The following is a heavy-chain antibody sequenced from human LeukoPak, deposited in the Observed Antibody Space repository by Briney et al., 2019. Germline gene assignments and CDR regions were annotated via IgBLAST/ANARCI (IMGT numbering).Heavy chain of an antibody. D-gene: IGHD6-6*01. Sequence: PSETLSLTCAVSGYSISSGYCWGWIRQPPGKGLEWIGNIYHSGSTYYNPSLKSRVTISVDTSKNQFSLKLSSVTAADTAVYYCARRFSNSHFDYWGQGTLVTVSS. CDR3: ARRFSNSHFDY. CDR1: GYSISSGYC. J-gene: IGHJ4*02. V-gene: IGHV4-38-2*01. CDR2: IYHSGST.